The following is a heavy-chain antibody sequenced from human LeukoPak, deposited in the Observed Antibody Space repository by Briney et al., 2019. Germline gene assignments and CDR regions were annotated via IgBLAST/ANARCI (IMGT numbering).Heavy chain of an antibody. J-gene: IGHJ4*02. CDR3: AKDSGSGYSYGYFDY. CDR1: GFTFSSSA. CDR2: ISNNGGYT. V-gene: IGHV3-23*01. Sequence: RGSLRLSCAASGFTFSSSAMSWVRQAPGKGLEWVSAISNNGGYTYYADSVQGRFTISRDNSKSTLCLQMNSLRAEDTAVYYCAKDSGSGYSYGYFDYWGQGTLVTVSS. D-gene: IGHD5-18*01.